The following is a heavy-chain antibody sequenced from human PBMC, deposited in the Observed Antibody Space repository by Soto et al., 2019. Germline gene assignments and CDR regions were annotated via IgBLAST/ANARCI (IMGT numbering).Heavy chain of an antibody. V-gene: IGHV3-21*01. J-gene: IGHJ4*02. Sequence: LRLSCAASGFTFSSYSINWVRQAPGKGLEWVSSISSSSSYIYYADSVKGRFTISRDNAKNSLYLQMNSLRAEDTAMYYCARGKYSSRALDYWGQGTLVTVSS. D-gene: IGHD6-6*01. CDR1: GFTFSSYS. CDR3: ARGKYSSRALDY. CDR2: ISSSSSYI.